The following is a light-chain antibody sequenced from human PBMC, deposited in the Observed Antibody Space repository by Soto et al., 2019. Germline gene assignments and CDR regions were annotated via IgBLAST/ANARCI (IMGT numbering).Light chain of an antibody. CDR3: SSYTTSATV. CDR1: SSDVGGYNY. Sequence: QSALTQPASVSGSPRQSITISCTGTSSDVGGYNYVSWYQQHPGKAPKLMIYEVSYRPSGVSNRFSGSNSGNTASLTISGPQAEDEADYYCSSYTTSATVFGGGTKLTVL. V-gene: IGLV2-14*01. J-gene: IGLJ2*01. CDR2: EVS.